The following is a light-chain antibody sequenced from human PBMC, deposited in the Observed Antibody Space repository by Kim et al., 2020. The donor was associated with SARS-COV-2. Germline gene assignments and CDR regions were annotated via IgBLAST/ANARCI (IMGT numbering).Light chain of an antibody. CDR3: NSRGSNDNVL. V-gene: IGLV3-19*01. CDR2: GKN. Sequence: SSELTQDPAVSVALGQTVRITCQGDSLRSYYATWYQQKPGQAPIVVIYGKNNRPSGIPDRFSSSSSGDTASLTITGTQAGDEADYYCNSRGSNDNVLFGGGTKLTVL. CDR1: SLRSYY. J-gene: IGLJ2*01.